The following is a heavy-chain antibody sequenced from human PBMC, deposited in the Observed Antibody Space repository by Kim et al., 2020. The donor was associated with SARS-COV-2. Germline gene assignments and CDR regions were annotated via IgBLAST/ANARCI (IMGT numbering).Heavy chain of an antibody. Sequence: GGSLRLSCAASGFTFGDHAMHWVRQAPGKGLEWVSGISWNSGNIDFADSVTGRFTISRDNAKNSLYLQMNSLRAEDTALYYCAKDPQYASGWNRYYYGMDVWGQGTMVTVSS. D-gene: IGHD6-19*01. CDR3: AKDPQYASGWNRYYYGMDV. CDR1: GFTFGDHA. V-gene: IGHV3-9*01. CDR2: ISWNSGNI. J-gene: IGHJ6*02.